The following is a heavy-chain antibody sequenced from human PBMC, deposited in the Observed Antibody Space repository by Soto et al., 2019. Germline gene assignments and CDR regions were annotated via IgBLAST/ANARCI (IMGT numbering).Heavy chain of an antibody. CDR3: AKVDYDYGDSAGFDY. V-gene: IGHV3-23*01. J-gene: IGHJ4*02. Sequence: GGSLRLSCAASGFTFSSYAMSWVRQAPGKGLEWVSAISGSGGSTYYADSVKGRFTISRDNSKNTLYLQMNSLRAEDTAVYYCAKVDYDYGDSAGFDYWGQGTLVTVSS. CDR2: ISGSGGST. D-gene: IGHD4-17*01. CDR1: GFTFSSYA.